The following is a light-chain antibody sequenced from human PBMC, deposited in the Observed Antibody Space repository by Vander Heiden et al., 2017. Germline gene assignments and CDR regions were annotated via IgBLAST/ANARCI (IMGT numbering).Light chain of an antibody. CDR3: QTWGTGFRV. V-gene: IGLV4-69*01. J-gene: IGLJ3*02. Sequence: QLVLTQSPSASASLGASVKLTCTLSSGHSSYAIAWHQQQPEKGPRYLMKLSSDGSHSKGDGIPDRFSGSSSGAERYLTISSLQSEDEADYYCQTWGTGFRVFGGGTKLTVL. CDR1: SGHSSYA. CDR2: LSSDGSH.